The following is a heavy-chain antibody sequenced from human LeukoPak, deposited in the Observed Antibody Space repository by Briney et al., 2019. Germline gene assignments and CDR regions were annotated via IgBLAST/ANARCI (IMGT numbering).Heavy chain of an antibody. CDR2: ISAYNGNT. CDR1: GYTFTGYG. D-gene: IGHD6-13*01. CDR3: ARESSSWYWAWFDP. Sequence: GASVKVSCKASGYTFTGYGISWVRQAPGQGLEWMGWISAYNGNTNYAQKLQGRVTMTTDTSTSTAYMELRSLRSDDTAVYYCARESSSWYWAWFDPWGQGTLVTVSS. J-gene: IGHJ5*02. V-gene: IGHV1-18*01.